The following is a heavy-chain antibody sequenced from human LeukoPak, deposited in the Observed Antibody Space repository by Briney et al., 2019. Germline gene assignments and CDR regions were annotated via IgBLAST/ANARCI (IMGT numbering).Heavy chain of an antibody. CDR1: GFTFSSYS. Sequence: GGSLRLSCAASGFTFSSYSMNWVRQAPGKGLEWVSAISGSGGSTYYADSVKGRFTISRDNSKNTLYLQMNSLRAEDTAVYYCAKDLTTSILTGYMGGFDYWGQGTLVTVSS. CDR2: ISGSGGST. D-gene: IGHD3-9*01. V-gene: IGHV3-23*01. J-gene: IGHJ4*02. CDR3: AKDLTTSILTGYMGGFDY.